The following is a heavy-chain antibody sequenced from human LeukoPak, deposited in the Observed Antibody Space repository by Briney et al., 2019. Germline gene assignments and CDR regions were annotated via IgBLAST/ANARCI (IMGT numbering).Heavy chain of an antibody. D-gene: IGHD6-13*01. CDR1: GYTFINHA. CDR3: ARVPLSSSWYGPVLDY. V-gene: IGHV1-3*04. J-gene: IGHJ4*02. Sequence: ASVKVSCKASGYTFINHAIHWVRQAPGQRLEWMGWINIGNGNTKYSQNFQGRITITRDTSATTAYMDLSSLRSEDTAVYYCARVPLSSSWYGPVLDYWGQGTLVTVSS. CDR2: INIGNGNT.